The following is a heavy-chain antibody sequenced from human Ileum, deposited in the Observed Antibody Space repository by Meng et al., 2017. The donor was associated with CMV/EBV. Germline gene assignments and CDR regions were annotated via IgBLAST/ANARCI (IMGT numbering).Heavy chain of an antibody. CDR3: TRKTPSPFYFDY. J-gene: IGHJ4*02. CDR2: INPNSGGT. V-gene: IGHV1-2*02. CDR1: GYSFTAYY. Sequence: QVQLVQSGAEVKKPGASVKVSCKASGYSFTAYYIHWVRQAPGQGLEWMGWINPNSGGTNYAQKFQGRVTITRDTSISTAYMELSSLRSDDTAVYYCTRKTPSPFYFDYWGQGTLVTVSS.